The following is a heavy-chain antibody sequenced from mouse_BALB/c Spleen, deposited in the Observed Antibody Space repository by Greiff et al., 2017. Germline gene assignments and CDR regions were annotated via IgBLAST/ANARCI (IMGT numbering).Heavy chain of an antibody. CDR1: GYAFSSYW. V-gene: IGHV1-80*01. J-gene: IGHJ2*01. Sequence: QVQLQQSGAELVRPGSSVKISCKASGYAFSSYWMNWVKQRPGQGLEWIGQIYPGDGDTNYNGKFKGKATLTADKSSSTAYMQLSSLTSEDSAVYFCARSANYYVSSYEDWGQGTTLTVPS. CDR2: IYPGDGDT. CDR3: ARSANYYVSSYED. D-gene: IGHD1-1*01.